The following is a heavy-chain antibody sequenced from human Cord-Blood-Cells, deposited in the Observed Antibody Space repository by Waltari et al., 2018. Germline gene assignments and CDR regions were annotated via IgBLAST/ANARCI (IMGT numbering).Heavy chain of an antibody. CDR3: ASSSRGIVVVPAASGDAFDI. CDR1: GYTFTSYA. V-gene: IGHV7-4-1*02. D-gene: IGHD2-2*01. J-gene: IGHJ3*02. Sequence: QVQLVQSGSELKKPGASVKVSCKASGYTFTSYAMNWVRQAPGQGLGWMGWINTHPGNPTYAQGFTGRFVFSLDTSVSTAYLQISSLKAEDTAVYYCASSSRGIVVVPAASGDAFDIWGQGTMVTVSS. CDR2: INTHPGNP.